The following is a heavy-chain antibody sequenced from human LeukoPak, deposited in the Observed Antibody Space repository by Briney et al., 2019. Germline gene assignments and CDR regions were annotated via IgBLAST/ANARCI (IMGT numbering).Heavy chain of an antibody. Sequence: ASVKVSCKASGYSFTTYRLDWVRQAPGQGLEWMGFFNPSDSSTYFAQKFQGRVTMTRDTSTSTVYMELSGLRSEDTAVYYCARDDYGSYLDWGQGTRVTVSS. CDR1: GYSFTTYR. CDR3: ARDDYGSYLD. CDR2: FNPSDSST. V-gene: IGHV1-46*01. D-gene: IGHD1-26*01. J-gene: IGHJ4*02.